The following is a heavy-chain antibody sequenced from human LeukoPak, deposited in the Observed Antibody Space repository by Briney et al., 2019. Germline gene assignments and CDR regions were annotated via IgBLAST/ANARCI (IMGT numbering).Heavy chain of an antibody. CDR2: IYYSEST. D-gene: IGHD2-2*02. V-gene: IGHV4-59*01. CDR3: AREGCSSTSCYRGATGFDY. Sequence: YPSETLSLTCTASGGSISSYYWSWIRQPPGKGLEWIGYIYYSESTNYNPSLKSRVTISVDTSKNQFSLKLSSVTAADTAVYYCAREGCSSTSCYRGATGFDYWGQGTLVTVSS. J-gene: IGHJ4*02. CDR1: GGSISSYY.